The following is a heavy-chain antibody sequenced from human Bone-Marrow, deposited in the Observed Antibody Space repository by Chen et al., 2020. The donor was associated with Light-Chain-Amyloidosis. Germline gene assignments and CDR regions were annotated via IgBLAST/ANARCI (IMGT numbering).Heavy chain of an antibody. CDR2: INHSGST. D-gene: IGHD3-10*01. CDR3: ARRTRRSGSYLY. CDR1: GGSFSGYY. J-gene: IGHJ4*02. V-gene: IGHV4-34*01. Sequence: QVQLQQWGAGLLKPSETLSLTCAVYGGSFSGYYWSWIRQPPGKGLEWIGEINHSGSTNYNPSLKSRVTISVDTSKNQFSLKLSSVTAADTAVYYCARRTRRSGSYLYWGQGTLVTVSS.